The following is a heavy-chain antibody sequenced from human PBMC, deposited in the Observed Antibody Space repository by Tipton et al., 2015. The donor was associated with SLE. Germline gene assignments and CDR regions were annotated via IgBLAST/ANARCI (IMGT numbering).Heavy chain of an antibody. V-gene: IGHV3-7*03. D-gene: IGHD3-22*01. CDR3: GRADYYDSRNYRREEY. Sequence: SLRLSCAASGFTFSSYAMSWVRQAPGKGLEWVANIKQDGREKYYVDSVKGRFTISRDNAKNSIYLQMNNLRAEDTAVYYCGRADYYDSRNYRREEYWGQGTLVTVSS. CDR1: GFTFSSYA. CDR2: IKQDGREK. J-gene: IGHJ4*02.